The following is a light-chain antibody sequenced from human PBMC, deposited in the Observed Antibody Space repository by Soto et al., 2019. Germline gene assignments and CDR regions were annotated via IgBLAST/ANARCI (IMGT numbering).Light chain of an antibody. Sequence: IQMTQSPSSLSASVGDRVTITCQASQDISNYLNWYQQKPGKAPKLLIYDASNLETGVPSRFSGSGSGTDFTFTISRLQPEDIATYYCQQYENLPTFGQGTRLET. J-gene: IGKJ5*01. CDR3: QQYENLPT. CDR2: DAS. V-gene: IGKV1-33*01. CDR1: QDISNY.